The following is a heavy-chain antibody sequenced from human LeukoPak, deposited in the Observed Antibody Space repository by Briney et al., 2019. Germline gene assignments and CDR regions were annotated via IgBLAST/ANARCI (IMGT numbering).Heavy chain of an antibody. CDR1: GGSISSSSYS. V-gene: IGHV4-39*01. D-gene: IGHD3-3*01. CDR3: ARLPTIFGVVIPYYFDY. J-gene: IGHJ4*02. Sequence: SETLSLTCTVSGGSISSSSYSWGWIRQPPGKGLEWIGSIYYSGSTYYNPSLKSRVTISVDTSKNQFSLKLSSVTAADTAVYYCARLPTIFGVVIPYYFDYWGQGTLATVSS. CDR2: IYYSGST.